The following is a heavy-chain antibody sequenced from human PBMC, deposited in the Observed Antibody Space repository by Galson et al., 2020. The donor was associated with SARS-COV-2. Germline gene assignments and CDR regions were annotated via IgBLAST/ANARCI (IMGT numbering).Heavy chain of an antibody. CDR2: INHSGST. D-gene: IGHD3-22*01. CDR1: GGSFSGYY. CDR3: ARGPVVSSGFLGGCDYFGIDV. Sequence: SETLSLTCAVYGGSFSGYYWSWIRQPPGKGLEWIGEINHSGSTNYNPSLKSRVTTSADTSKNQFSLKLTSVTAADTAVYYCARGPVVSSGFLGGCDYFGIDVWGQGTTVTVSS. J-gene: IGHJ6*02. V-gene: IGHV4-34*01.